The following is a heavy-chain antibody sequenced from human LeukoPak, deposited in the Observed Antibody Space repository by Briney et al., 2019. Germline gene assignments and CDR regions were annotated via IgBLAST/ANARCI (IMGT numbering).Heavy chain of an antibody. V-gene: IGHV3-48*02. D-gene: IGHD5-12*01. J-gene: IGHJ4*02. CDR1: GFTFSSYA. CDR2: LDASGDNI. CDR3: ARGSHRGAWLIDY. Sequence: PGGSLRLSCAASGFTFSSYAMSWVRQAPGTGPQWISFLDASGDNIDYADSVRGRFTISRDNAKNSLYLHMNSLGDDDTAVYYCARGSHRGAWLIDYWGQGTLVTVSS.